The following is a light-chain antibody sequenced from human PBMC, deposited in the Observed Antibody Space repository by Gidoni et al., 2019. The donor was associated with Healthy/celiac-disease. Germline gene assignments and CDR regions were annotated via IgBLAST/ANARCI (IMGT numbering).Light chain of an antibody. CDR2: LGS. V-gene: IGKV2-28*01. J-gene: IGKJ1*01. Sequence: DIVMPQSPLSLPVTPGEPASIFCRSSQSLLHSNGYNYLDWYLQKPGQSPQLLIYLGSNRASGVPDRFSGSGSGTDFTLKISRVEAEDVGVYYCMQALQTLWTFGQGTKVEIK. CDR3: MQALQTLWT. CDR1: QSLLHSNGYNY.